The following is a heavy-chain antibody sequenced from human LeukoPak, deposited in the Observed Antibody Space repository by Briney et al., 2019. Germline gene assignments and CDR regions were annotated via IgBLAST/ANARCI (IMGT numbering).Heavy chain of an antibody. D-gene: IGHD3-3*01. V-gene: IGHV1-18*01. CDR3: ARNYDFWSGYYGKNWFDP. CDR1: GYTFTSYG. Sequence: ASVKVSCKASGYTFTSYGISWVRQAPGQGLEWMGWISAYNGNTNYAQKLQGRVTMTTDTSTSTAYMELRSLRSDGTAVYYCARNYDFWSGYYGKNWFDPWGQGTLVTVSS. J-gene: IGHJ5*02. CDR2: ISAYNGNT.